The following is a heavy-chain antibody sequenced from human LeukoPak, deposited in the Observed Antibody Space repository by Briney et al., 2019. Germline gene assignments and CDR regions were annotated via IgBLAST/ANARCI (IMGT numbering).Heavy chain of an antibody. CDR3: ARQIGGQYEDGFDI. D-gene: IGHD2-8*01. J-gene: IGHJ3*02. CDR2: INPSGGTT. Sequence: ASVKVSCKASGGTFSSYAISWVRQAPGQGLEWVGIINPSGGTTIYAQKFQGRVTMTRDTSTSTVYMELRSLRSEDTAVYYCARQIGGQYEDGFDIWGQGTMVTVSS. V-gene: IGHV1-46*01. CDR1: GGTFSSYA.